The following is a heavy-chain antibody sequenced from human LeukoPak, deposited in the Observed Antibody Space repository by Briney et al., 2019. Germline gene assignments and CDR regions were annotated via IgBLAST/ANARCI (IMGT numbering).Heavy chain of an antibody. D-gene: IGHD5-18*01. CDR3: ARRASTERGHSYGLDY. CDR1: GFTFSRYA. CDR2: ISDSGDST. J-gene: IGHJ4*02. V-gene: IGHV3-23*01. Sequence: GGSLRLSCAASGFTFSRYAMNWVRQAPGKGLQWVSSISDSGDSTYYADSVKGRFTISRDTSKNTMFLQMNSLRAEDTAVYYCARRASTERGHSYGLDYWGQGTLVTVSS.